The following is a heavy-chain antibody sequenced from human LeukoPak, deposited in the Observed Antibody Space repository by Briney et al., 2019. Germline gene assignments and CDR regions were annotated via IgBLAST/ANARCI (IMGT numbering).Heavy chain of an antibody. CDR3: ARWGWGIFGVTEYYYYYYGMDV. Sequence: GGSLRLSCAASGFTFSDYYMSWIRQAPGKGLEWVSYISSSGSTIYYADSVKGRFTISRDNAKNSLYLQMNSLRAEDTAVYYYARWGWGIFGVTEYYYYYYGMDVWGQGTTVTVSS. J-gene: IGHJ6*02. CDR1: GFTFSDYY. D-gene: IGHD3-3*01. CDR2: ISSSGSTI. V-gene: IGHV3-11*01.